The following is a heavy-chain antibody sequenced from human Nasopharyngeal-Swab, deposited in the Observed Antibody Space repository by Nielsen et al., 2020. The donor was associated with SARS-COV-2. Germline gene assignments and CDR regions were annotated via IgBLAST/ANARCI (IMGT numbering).Heavy chain of an antibody. CDR3: ARHQPTIAVDWFDP. CDR2: IDPSDSYT. J-gene: IGHJ5*02. Sequence: SRKGTRYSHRRYLISWLRQMPAKGLEWMGRIDPSDSYTNYSPSFQGHVTISADKSISTAYLQWSSLKASDTAMYYCARHQPTIAVDWFDPLGQGTLVTVSS. CDR1: RYSHRRYL. V-gene: IGHV5-10-1*01. D-gene: IGHD6-19*01.